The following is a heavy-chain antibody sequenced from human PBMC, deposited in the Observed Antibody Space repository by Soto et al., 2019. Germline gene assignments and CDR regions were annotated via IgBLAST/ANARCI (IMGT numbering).Heavy chain of an antibody. CDR1: GFTFSSYA. D-gene: IGHD1-7*01. Sequence: QVQLVESGGGVVQPGRSLRLSCAASGFTFSSYAMHWVRQAPGKRLEWVAVISYDGSNKYYADSVKGRFTISRDNSKNTLYLQMNSLRAEDTAVYYCAREATGTSLFDYWGQGTLVTVSS. CDR2: ISYDGSNK. CDR3: AREATGTSLFDY. J-gene: IGHJ4*02. V-gene: IGHV3-30-3*01.